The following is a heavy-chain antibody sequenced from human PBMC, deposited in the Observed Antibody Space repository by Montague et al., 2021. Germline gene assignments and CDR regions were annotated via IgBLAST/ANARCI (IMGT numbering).Heavy chain of an antibody. V-gene: IGHV4-39*07. D-gene: IGHD1-26*01. Sequence: SETLSLTCTVSGGSISSSSYYWGWIRQPPGKGLEWIGSIYYSGSTYYNPSLKSRVTISVDTSKNQFSLKLSSVTAADTAVYYCARDLHGSYGKWLDPWGQGTLVTVSS. CDR2: IYYSGST. J-gene: IGHJ5*02. CDR1: GGSISSSSYY. CDR3: ARDLHGSYGKWLDP.